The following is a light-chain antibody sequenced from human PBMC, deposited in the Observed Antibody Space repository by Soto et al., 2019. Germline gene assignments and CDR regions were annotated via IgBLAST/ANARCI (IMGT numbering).Light chain of an antibody. J-gene: IGKJ3*01. V-gene: IGKV3-11*01. CDR1: QGVRSF. CDR3: QQRSNWPPLFT. CDR2: DAS. Sequence: EIVLTQSPATLSLSPGERATLSCRASQGVRSFLAWYQQQPGQAPRLLIYDASSRAPGIPARFSGSGSGTDFTLTISSLEPEDHAVYYCQQRSNWPPLFTFGPGTKVDIK.